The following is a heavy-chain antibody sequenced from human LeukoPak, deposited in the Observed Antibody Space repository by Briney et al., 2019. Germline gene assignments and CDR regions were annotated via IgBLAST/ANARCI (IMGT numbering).Heavy chain of an antibody. Sequence: ASVKVSCKASGYSFTSHYMHWVRQAPGQGLEWMGLINPSGSATRYAQSFQGRVTMTRDLSTSTDYMELSRLRSDDTAVYYCARDPVEMATTEFDYWGQGTLVTVSS. CDR2: INPSGSAT. J-gene: IGHJ4*02. D-gene: IGHD5-24*01. V-gene: IGHV1-46*01. CDR3: ARDPVEMATTEFDY. CDR1: GYSFTSHY.